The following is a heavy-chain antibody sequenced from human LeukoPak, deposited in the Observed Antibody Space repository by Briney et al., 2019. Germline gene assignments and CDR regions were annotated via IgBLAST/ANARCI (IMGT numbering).Heavy chain of an antibody. CDR2: INHSGST. CDR1: GGSFSGYY. Sequence: SETLSLTCAVYGGSFSGYYWSWIRQPPGKGLEWIGEINHSGSTNYNPSLKSRVTISVDTSKNQFSLKLSSVTAADTAVYYCARDPSGSYGGDDYWGQGTLVTVSS. V-gene: IGHV4-34*01. D-gene: IGHD1-26*01. CDR3: ARDPSGSYGGDDY. J-gene: IGHJ4*02.